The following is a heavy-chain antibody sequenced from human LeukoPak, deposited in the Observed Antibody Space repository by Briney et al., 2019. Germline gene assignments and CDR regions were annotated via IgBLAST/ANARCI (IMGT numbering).Heavy chain of an antibody. CDR3: ARDQKVGATPYFGMDV. CDR2: MNPNSGNT. V-gene: IGHV1-8*03. J-gene: IGHJ6*02. Sequence: ASVKVSCKASGYTFTSYDINWVRQATGQGLEWMGWMNPNSGNTGYAQKFQGRVTITRNTSISTAYMELSSLRSEDTAVYHCARDQKVGATPYFGMDVWGQGTTVTVSS. D-gene: IGHD1-26*01. CDR1: GYTFTSYD.